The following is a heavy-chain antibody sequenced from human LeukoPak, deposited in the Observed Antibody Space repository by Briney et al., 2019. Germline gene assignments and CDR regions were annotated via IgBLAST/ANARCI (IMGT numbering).Heavy chain of an antibody. V-gene: IGHV4-39*07. Sequence: SETLSLTCTVSGGSISSSSYYWGWIRQPPGKGLEWIGSIYYSGSTYYNPSLKSRVTISGDTSKNQFSLRLSSVTAADTSVYYCARASYSYDINGWVPFDYWGQGTLVTVSS. J-gene: IGHJ4*02. CDR2: IYYSGST. CDR1: GGSISSSSYY. CDR3: ARASYSYDINGWVPFDY. D-gene: IGHD3-22*01.